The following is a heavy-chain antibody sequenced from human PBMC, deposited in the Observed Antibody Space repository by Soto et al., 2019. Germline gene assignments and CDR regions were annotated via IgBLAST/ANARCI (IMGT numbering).Heavy chain of an antibody. CDR3: ARASGSRAFDN. Sequence: EVQLVESGGGLIQPGGSLRLSCAASGFTVSSNYVSWVRQAPGKGLEWVSVIYSGGNTYYADSVKGRFTISRDSSKNTLDLQMTSLRAGDTAVYFCARASGSRAFDNWGQGTLVTVSS. CDR2: IYSGGNT. CDR1: GFTVSSNY. V-gene: IGHV3-53*01. J-gene: IGHJ4*02. D-gene: IGHD1-26*01.